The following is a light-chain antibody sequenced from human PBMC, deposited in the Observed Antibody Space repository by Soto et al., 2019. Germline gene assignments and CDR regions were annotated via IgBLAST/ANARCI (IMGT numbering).Light chain of an antibody. V-gene: IGKV1-5*01. CDR1: QTISNW. CDR2: DAS. CDR3: QQYNSYWRT. J-gene: IGKJ1*01. Sequence: DSPMTQSPSTLSASVGDRVTITCRASQTISNWLAWYQHKPGKAPKLLIYDASSLESGVPSRFSGSGSGTEFTLTISSLQPDDFATYYCQQYNSYWRTFGQGTKV.